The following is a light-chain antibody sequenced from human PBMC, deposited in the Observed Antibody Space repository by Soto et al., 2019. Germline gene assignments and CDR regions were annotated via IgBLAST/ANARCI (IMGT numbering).Light chain of an antibody. V-gene: IGLV2-14*01. Sequence: QSALTHPASVSGCPGQSITISCTGTSSDVGGYNYVSWYQQHPGKAPKVMIYDVSNRPSGVSNRFSGSKSGNTASLTISGLQAEDEADYYCSSYTSSSTLVFGGGTKLTVL. CDR1: SSDVGGYNY. CDR2: DVS. CDR3: SSYTSSSTLV. J-gene: IGLJ3*02.